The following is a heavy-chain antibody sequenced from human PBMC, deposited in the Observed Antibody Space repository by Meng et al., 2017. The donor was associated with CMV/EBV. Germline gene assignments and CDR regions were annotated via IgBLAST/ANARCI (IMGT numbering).Heavy chain of an antibody. CDR2: IRYDGSNK. CDR1: GFTFSSYG. J-gene: IGHJ6*02. V-gene: IGHV3-30*02. D-gene: IGHD5-18*01. Sequence: LTGAASGFTFSSYGMHWVRQAPGKGLEWVAFIRYDGSNKYYAVSVKGRFTISRDNSKNTLYLQMNSLRAEDTAVYYCAKEAAMVTGDYYYYYYGMDVWGQGTTVTVSS. CDR3: AKEAAMVTGDYYYYYYGMDV.